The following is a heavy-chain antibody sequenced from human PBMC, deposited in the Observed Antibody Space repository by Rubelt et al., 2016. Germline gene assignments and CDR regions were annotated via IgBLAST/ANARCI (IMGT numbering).Heavy chain of an antibody. V-gene: IGHV4-4*02. D-gene: IGHD1-7*01. Sequence: QVQLQESGPGLVKPSGTLSLTCAVSGGSISSSNWWSWVRQPPGKGLEWIGEIYHSGSTNYNPSLKMRVTISGDKSTNQFSLKLRSVTAADTAAYYWARNWNYVSLWFDPWGQGTLVTVSS. J-gene: IGHJ5*02. CDR3: ARNWNYVSLWFDP. CDR1: GGSISSSNW. CDR2: IYHSGST.